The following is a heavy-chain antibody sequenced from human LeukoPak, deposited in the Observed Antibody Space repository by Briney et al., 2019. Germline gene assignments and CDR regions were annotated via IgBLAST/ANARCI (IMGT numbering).Heavy chain of an antibody. CDR3: ARVFGAEGWFDP. CDR1: GYTFTGYY. Sequence: ASVKVSCKASGYTFTGYYMHWVRQAPGQGLEWMGWINPNSGGTNYAQKFQGRVTMTRDTSISTAYMELSRLKSDDTAVYYCARVFGAEGWFDPWGQGTLVTVSS. V-gene: IGHV1-2*02. CDR2: INPNSGGT. D-gene: IGHD3-16*01. J-gene: IGHJ5*02.